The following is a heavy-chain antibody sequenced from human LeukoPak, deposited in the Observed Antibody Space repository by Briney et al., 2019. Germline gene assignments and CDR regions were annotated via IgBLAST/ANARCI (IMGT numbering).Heavy chain of an antibody. Sequence: GGSLRLSCAASGFTVSSNYMSWVRQAPGKGLEWVSSIYSGGSTYYTDSVKGRFTISRDNSKNTLYLQMNSLRAEDTAVYYCARDLADYNSFDSWGQGTLVTVSS. J-gene: IGHJ4*02. D-gene: IGHD4-11*01. V-gene: IGHV3-66*01. CDR3: ARDLADYNSFDS. CDR1: GFTVSSNY. CDR2: IYSGGST.